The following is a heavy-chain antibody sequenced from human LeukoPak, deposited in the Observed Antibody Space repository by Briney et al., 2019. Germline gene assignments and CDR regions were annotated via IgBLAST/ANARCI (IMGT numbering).Heavy chain of an antibody. CDR2: IYYSGST. V-gene: IGHV4-59*01. J-gene: IGHJ4*02. D-gene: IGHD4-11*01. CDR3: AREDDYTIDY. CDR1: GGSISSYY. Sequence: SETLSLTCTASGGSISSYYWSWIRQPPGKGLEWIGYIYYSGSTNYNPSLKSRVTISVDTSKNQFSLKLSSVTAADTAVYYCAREDDYTIDYWGQGTLVTVSS.